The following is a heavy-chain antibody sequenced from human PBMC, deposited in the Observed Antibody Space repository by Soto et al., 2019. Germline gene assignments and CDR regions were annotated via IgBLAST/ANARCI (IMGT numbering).Heavy chain of an antibody. J-gene: IGHJ6*02. CDR1: GYSFTSYW. V-gene: IGHV5-51*01. D-gene: IGHD6-13*01. CDR3: ARPYSSSWYLSDYYYGMDV. Sequence: GESLKISCKGSGYSFTSYWIGWVRQMPGKGLEWMGIIYPGDSETRYSPAFQGQVTISADKSTSTAYLQWSSLKASDPAMYYCARPYSSSWYLSDYYYGMDVWGQGTTVTVSS. CDR2: IYPGDSET.